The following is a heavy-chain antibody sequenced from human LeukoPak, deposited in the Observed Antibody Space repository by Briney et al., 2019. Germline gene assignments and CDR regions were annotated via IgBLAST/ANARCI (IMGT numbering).Heavy chain of an antibody. CDR3: ARDVRFLYYYYMDV. CDR2: IYYSGST. CDR1: GGSISSSSYY. J-gene: IGHJ6*03. V-gene: IGHV4-39*07. D-gene: IGHD3-3*01. Sequence: PETLSLTCTVSGGSISSSSYYRGWIRQPPGKGLEWIGSIYYSGSTYYNPSLKSRVTISVDTSKNQFSLKLSSVTAADTAVYYCARDVRFLYYYYMDVWGKGTTVTVSS.